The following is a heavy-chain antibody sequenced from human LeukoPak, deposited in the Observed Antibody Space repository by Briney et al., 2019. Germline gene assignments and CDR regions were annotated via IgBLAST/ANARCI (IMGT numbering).Heavy chain of an antibody. V-gene: IGHV3-30*18. CDR2: ISYDGSNK. Sequence: GGSLRLSCAASGFTFSSYGMHWVRQAPGKGLEWVAVISYDGSNKYYADSVKGRFTISRDNSKNTLYLQMNSLRAEDTAVYYCGKGLKTWVQVWEGGYGMDVWGQGTTVTVSS. CDR3: GKGLKTWVQVWEGGYGMDV. J-gene: IGHJ6*02. D-gene: IGHD5-18*01. CDR1: GFTFSSYG.